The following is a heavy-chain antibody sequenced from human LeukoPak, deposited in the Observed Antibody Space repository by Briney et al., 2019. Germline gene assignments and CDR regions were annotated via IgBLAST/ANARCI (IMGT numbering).Heavy chain of an antibody. Sequence: SVKVSCKASGGTFSSYAISWVRQAPGQGLEWMGRIIPIFGIANYAQKFQGRVTITADKSTSTACMELSSLRSEDTAVYYCASNYYDSSGYYGPFDYWGQGTLVTVSS. CDR1: GGTFSSYA. D-gene: IGHD3-22*01. J-gene: IGHJ4*02. CDR3: ASNYYDSSGYYGPFDY. CDR2: IIPIFGIA. V-gene: IGHV1-69*04.